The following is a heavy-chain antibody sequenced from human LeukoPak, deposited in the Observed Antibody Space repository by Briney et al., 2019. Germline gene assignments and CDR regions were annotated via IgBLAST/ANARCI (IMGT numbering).Heavy chain of an antibody. CDR1: GYSISSGYY. Sequence: SETLSLTCTVSGYSISSGYYWGWIRQPPGKGLEWTGSIDHSGSTYYNPSLKSRITISLDTSKNQFSLNLSSVTAADTAVYYCAKASKTIFAYYYFDYWGQGTLVTVSS. CDR3: AKASKTIFAYYYFDY. D-gene: IGHD3-3*01. J-gene: IGHJ4*02. V-gene: IGHV4-38-2*02. CDR2: IDHSGST.